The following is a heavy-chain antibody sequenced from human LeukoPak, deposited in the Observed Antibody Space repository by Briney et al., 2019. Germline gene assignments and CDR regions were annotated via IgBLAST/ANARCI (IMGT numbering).Heavy chain of an antibody. CDR2: ISGDGGST. CDR1: GFTFDDYA. V-gene: IGHV3-43*02. Sequence: GGSLRLSCAASGFTFDDYAIHWVRQAPGKGLEWVSLISGDGGSTYYADSVKGRFTITRDNSKNSLYLQMNSLRTEDTALYYCAKDPATRDGHGAWFDPWGQGTLVTVSS. CDR3: AKDPATRDGHGAWFDP. D-gene: IGHD5-24*01. J-gene: IGHJ5*02.